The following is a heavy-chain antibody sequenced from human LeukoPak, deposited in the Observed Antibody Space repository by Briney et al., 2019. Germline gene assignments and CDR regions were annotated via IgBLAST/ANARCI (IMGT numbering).Heavy chain of an antibody. Sequence: GGSLRLSCAASGFTFSNAWMSWVRQTPGKGLEWVGRIKSKTDGGTTDYVAPVKGRFTISRDDSKNTLYLQMNSLRAEDTAVYYCARDKSSRIKMIIRYYYGIDVWGQGTTVTVSS. CDR3: ARDKSSRIKMIIRYYYGIDV. D-gene: IGHD3-22*01. V-gene: IGHV3-15*01. CDR2: IKSKTDGGTT. J-gene: IGHJ6*02. CDR1: GFTFSNAW.